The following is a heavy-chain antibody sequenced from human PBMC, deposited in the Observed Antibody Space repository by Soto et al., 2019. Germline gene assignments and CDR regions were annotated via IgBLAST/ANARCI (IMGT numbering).Heavy chain of an antibody. V-gene: IGHV3-13*04. CDR2: IGSAGDT. D-gene: IGHD5-18*01. J-gene: IGHJ4*02. CDR1: GFTFSSSD. Sequence: EVQLVESGGGLVQPGGSLRLSCAASGFTFSSSDMHWVRQVTGEGLEWVSGIGSAGDTFYLDSVKGRFTISRDNVKNSLYLQMNSLRAGDTAVYYCASGLFNGYGGFYYFDQWGQGTLVTVSS. CDR3: ASGLFNGYGGFYYFDQ.